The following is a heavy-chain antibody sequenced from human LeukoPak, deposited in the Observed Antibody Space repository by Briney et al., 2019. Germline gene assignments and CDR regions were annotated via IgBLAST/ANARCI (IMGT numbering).Heavy chain of an antibody. J-gene: IGHJ3*02. V-gene: IGHV3-21*01. Sequence: PGGSLRLSCAASGFTFSSYSMNWVRQAPGKGLEWVSSISSSSSYIYYADSVKGRFTISRDNAKNSLYLQMNSLRAEDTAVYYCARDGGGIADAFDIWGQGTMVTVSS. D-gene: IGHD6-13*01. CDR3: ARDGGGIADAFDI. CDR2: ISSSSSYI. CDR1: GFTFSSYS.